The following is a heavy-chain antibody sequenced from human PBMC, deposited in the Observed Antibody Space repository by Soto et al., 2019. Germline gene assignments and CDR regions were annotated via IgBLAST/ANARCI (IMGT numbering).Heavy chain of an antibody. V-gene: IGHV4-59*08. J-gene: IGHJ5*02. Sequence: SETLSLTCTVSGGSISSSYWSWIRQPPGKGLEWIGYIYDSGSTYYNSSLKSRVTMSVDTSKNQFSLKLNSVTAADTAVYYCARVPGPWGQGTLVTVSS. CDR2: IYDSGST. CDR3: ARVPGP. CDR1: GGSISSSY. D-gene: IGHD2-2*01.